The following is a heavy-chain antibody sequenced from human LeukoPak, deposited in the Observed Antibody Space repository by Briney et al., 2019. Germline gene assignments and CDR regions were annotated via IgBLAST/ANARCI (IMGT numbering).Heavy chain of an antibody. CDR2: ISAYNGNT. J-gene: IGHJ3*02. V-gene: IGHV1-18*01. D-gene: IGHD3-3*01. Sequence: ASVKVSCKASGYTFTSYGISWVRQAPGQGLEWMGWISAYNGNTNYAQKLHGRVTMTTDTSTSTAYTELRSLRSDDTAVYYCARTTIFGVAIRGAFDIWGQGTMVTVSS. CDR3: ARTTIFGVAIRGAFDI. CDR1: GYTFTSYG.